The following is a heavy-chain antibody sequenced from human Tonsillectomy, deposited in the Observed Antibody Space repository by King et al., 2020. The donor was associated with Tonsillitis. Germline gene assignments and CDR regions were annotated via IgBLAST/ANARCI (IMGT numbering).Heavy chain of an antibody. Sequence: VQLVESGGGVVQPGRSLRLSCEASGFTFSSYGMHWVRQAPGKGLEWVAVIWYNGINTYYADSVKGRFTISRDNSKNTLYLQMNSLRAEDTAVYYCARDGRSYYYFDYWGQGTLVTVSS. CDR2: IWYNGINT. J-gene: IGHJ4*02. CDR3: ARDGRSYYYFDY. CDR1: GFTFSSYG. V-gene: IGHV3-33*08. D-gene: IGHD1-26*01.